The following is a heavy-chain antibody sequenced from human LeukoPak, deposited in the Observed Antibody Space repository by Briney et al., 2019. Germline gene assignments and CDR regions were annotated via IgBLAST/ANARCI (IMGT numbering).Heavy chain of an antibody. V-gene: IGHV3-23*01. Sequence: GGSPRLSCAASGFTFSSYAMSWVRQAPGKGLEGVSSLNNRGGGKYYADSVKGRFTISRDNAKNTLYLQMNSLRVDDTAVYYCATNGGDAAFDIWGQGTMVTVSS. CDR2: LNNRGGGK. CDR1: GFTFSSYA. D-gene: IGHD4-23*01. CDR3: ATNGGDAAFDI. J-gene: IGHJ3*02.